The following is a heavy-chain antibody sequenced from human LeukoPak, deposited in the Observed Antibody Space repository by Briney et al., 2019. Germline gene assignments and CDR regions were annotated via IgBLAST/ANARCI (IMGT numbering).Heavy chain of an antibody. Sequence: SETLSLTCAVYGGSFSGYYWSWIRQPPGKGLEWIGEINHSGSTNHNPSLKSRVTISVDTSKNQFSLKLSSVTAADTAVYYCARGFRYGDYFDYWGQGTLVTVSS. CDR1: GGSFSGYY. V-gene: IGHV4-34*01. D-gene: IGHD4-17*01. J-gene: IGHJ4*02. CDR3: ARGFRYGDYFDY. CDR2: INHSGST.